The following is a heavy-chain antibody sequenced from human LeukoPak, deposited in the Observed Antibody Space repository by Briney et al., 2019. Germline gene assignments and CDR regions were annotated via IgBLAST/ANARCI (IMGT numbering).Heavy chain of an antibody. CDR1: VTSLSNYY. D-gene: IGHD2-2*02. J-gene: IGHJ4*02. Sequence: HSETLSLTCTVPVTSLSNYYWSWIRQPPRERLEWIGYIYYSGDTNYNPSLKSRVTMSVDTSKNQFSLKLSSLTAADTAVFYCARGTTRYTTTYCFDYWGQGTLVTVSS. V-gene: IGHV4-59*01. CDR2: IYYSGDT. CDR3: ARGTTRYTTTYCFDY.